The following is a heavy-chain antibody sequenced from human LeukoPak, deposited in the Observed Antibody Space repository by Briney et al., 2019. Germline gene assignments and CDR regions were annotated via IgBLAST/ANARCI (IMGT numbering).Heavy chain of an antibody. D-gene: IGHD5-18*01. CDR3: ARRRGDTAMVTPYYYYGMDV. J-gene: IGHJ6*02. CDR2: ISYDGSNK. CDR1: GFTFSSYG. Sequence: GGSLRLSCAASGFTFSSYGMHWVRQAPGKGLEWVAVISYDGSNKYYADSVKGRFTISRDNSKNTLYLQMNSPRAEDTAVYYCARRRGDTAMVTPYYYYGMDVWGQGTTVTVSS. V-gene: IGHV3-30*03.